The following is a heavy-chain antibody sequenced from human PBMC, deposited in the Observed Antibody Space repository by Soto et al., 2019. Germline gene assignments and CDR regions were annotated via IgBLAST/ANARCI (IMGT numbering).Heavy chain of an antibody. CDR2: IKEDGSKK. CDR3: ARGDYYDRRFDS. V-gene: IGHV3-7*03. D-gene: IGHD3-22*01. CDR1: GFTFSTCW. Sequence: GRSLRPSSAASGFTFSTCWVNSVRQAAEKGVEGADDIKEDGSKKYYVDSLKGRFTISRDNAKNSLYLKINGLRAEDTAVYCCARGDYYDRRFDSWGQGTLVTVSS. J-gene: IGHJ4*02.